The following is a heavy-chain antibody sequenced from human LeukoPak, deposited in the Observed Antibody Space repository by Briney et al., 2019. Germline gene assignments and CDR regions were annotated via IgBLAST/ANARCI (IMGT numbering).Heavy chain of an antibody. Sequence: KPGESLKISCKGSGYSFTSYWIGWVRQMPGKALEWLGIIYPGDSDTRYSPSFQGQVTISVDTSIGTAYLQWSSLKASDTAIYYCARQNDFRLDYWGQGTLVTVSS. J-gene: IGHJ4*02. V-gene: IGHV5-51*01. CDR1: GYSFTSYW. CDR2: IYPGDSDT. CDR3: ARQNDFRLDY. D-gene: IGHD3-3*01.